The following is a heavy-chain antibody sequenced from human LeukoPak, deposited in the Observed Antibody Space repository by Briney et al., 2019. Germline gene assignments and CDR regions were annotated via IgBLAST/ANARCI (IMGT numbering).Heavy chain of an antibody. J-gene: IGHJ4*02. CDR2: FDPEDGET. CDR3: ARGSVAVAGNVDY. CDR1: GYTLTELS. Sequence: ASVKVSCKASGYTLTELSMHWVRQAPGKGLEWMGGFDPEDGETIYAQKFQGRVTMTTDTSTSTAYMELRSLISDDTAVYYCARGSVAVAGNVDYWGQGTLVTVSS. V-gene: IGHV1-24*01. D-gene: IGHD6-19*01.